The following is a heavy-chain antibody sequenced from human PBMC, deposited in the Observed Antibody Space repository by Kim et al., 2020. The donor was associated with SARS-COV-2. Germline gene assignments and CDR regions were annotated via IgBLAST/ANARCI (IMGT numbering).Heavy chain of an antibody. Sequence: SETLSLTCTVSGGSISSSSYYWGWIRQPPGKGLEWIGSIYYSGSTYYNPSLKSRVTISVDTSKNQFSLKLSSVTAADTAVYYCARDRDSSSWYGGYFDYWGQGTLVTVSS. CDR2: IYYSGST. D-gene: IGHD6-13*01. CDR1: GGSISSSSYY. V-gene: IGHV4-39*07. J-gene: IGHJ4*02. CDR3: ARDRDSSSWYGGYFDY.